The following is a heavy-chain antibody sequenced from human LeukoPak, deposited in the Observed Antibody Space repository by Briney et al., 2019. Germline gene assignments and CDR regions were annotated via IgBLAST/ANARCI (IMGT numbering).Heavy chain of an antibody. CDR2: INHSGST. CDR1: GGSFSGYY. D-gene: IGHD6-19*01. CDR3: ARLGRASRSSGWYVH. V-gene: IGHV4-34*01. J-gene: IGHJ5*02. Sequence: SETLSLTCAVYGGSFSGYYWSWLRQPPGKGLEWIGEINHSGSTNYNPSLKSRVTISVDTSKNQFSLKLSSVTAADTAVYYCARLGRASRSSGWYVHWGQGTLVTVSS.